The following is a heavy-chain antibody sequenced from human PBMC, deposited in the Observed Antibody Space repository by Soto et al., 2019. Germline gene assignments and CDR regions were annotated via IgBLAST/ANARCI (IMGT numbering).Heavy chain of an antibody. Sequence: SVKVSCKASGGTFSSYAISWVRQAPGQGLEWMGGIIPIFGTANYAQKFQGRVTITADESTSTAYMDLSSLRSEDTAVYYCASPPTTGNSYYYGMDVWGQGTTVTVSS. CDR3: ASPPTTGNSYYYGMDV. J-gene: IGHJ6*02. V-gene: IGHV1-69*13. CDR2: IIPIFGTA. CDR1: GGTFSSYA. D-gene: IGHD4-17*01.